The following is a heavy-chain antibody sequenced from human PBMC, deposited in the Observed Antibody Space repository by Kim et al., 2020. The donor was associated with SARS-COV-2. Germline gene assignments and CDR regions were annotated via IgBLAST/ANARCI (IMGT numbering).Heavy chain of an antibody. V-gene: IGHV7-4-1*02. J-gene: IGHJ6*02. D-gene: IGHD6-19*01. CDR3: ARGLKDYNYAMDV. Sequence: YAQGFTGRFVFSLDTSVSSAYLQISSLKAEDTAVYYCARGLKDYNYAMDVWGQGTTVTVSS.